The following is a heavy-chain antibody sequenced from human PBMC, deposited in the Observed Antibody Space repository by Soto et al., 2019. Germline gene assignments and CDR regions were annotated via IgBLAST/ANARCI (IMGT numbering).Heavy chain of an antibody. Sequence: QVQLVESGGGGVQPGRSLRLSCAASGFTFSSYGMHWVRQAPGKGLEWVAVISYDGSNKYYADSVKDRFTISRDNSKNTLYLQMNSLRAEDTAVYYCAKELRDSSSWYYYGMDVWGQGTTVTVSS. CDR3: AKELRDSSSWYYYGMDV. V-gene: IGHV3-30*18. CDR2: ISYDGSNK. CDR1: GFTFSSYG. D-gene: IGHD6-13*01. J-gene: IGHJ6*02.